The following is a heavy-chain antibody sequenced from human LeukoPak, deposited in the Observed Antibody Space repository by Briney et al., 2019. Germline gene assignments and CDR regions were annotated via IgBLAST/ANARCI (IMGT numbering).Heavy chain of an antibody. CDR3: ARAPRRRYSSGWYGD. D-gene: IGHD6-19*01. CDR2: ISSSSSSI. J-gene: IGHJ4*02. CDR1: GFTFSSYS. V-gene: IGHV3-48*01. Sequence: GGSLRLSCAAYGFTFSSYSMNWVRQAPGKGLERVSYISSSSSSINYAGSVKGRFTISRDSAKNSLYLQMDSLRAEDRDVYVCARAPRRRYSSGWYGDWGQGSLVTVSS.